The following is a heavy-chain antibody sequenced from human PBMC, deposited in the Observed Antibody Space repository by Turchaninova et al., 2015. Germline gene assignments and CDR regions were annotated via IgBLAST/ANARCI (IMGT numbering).Heavy chain of an antibody. V-gene: IGHV2-70*04. D-gene: IGHD3/OR15-3a*01. Sequence: QVTLKESGPALVKPTQTLTLTCTFSGFSLTTSGMRVSWIRQPPGRALEWLARIDWDDDKYYSASLQTRLTLSKATSKNXXVLXXXNMDPVDTXTYYCARVWTXGGMXVWGKGXTVTVSS. CDR1: GFSLTTSGMR. CDR2: IDWDDDK. J-gene: IGHJ6*04. CDR3: ARVWTXGGMXV.